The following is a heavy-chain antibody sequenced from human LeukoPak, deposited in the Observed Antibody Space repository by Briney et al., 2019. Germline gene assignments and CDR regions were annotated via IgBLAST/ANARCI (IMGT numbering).Heavy chain of an antibody. CDR3: ARDGDSKVLRYFDWFFGAFDI. CDR2: ISSSSSYI. Sequence: NPGGSLRLSCAASGFTFSSYSMNWVRQAPGKGLEWVSSISSSSSYIYYADSVKGRFTISRDNAKNSLYLQMNSLRAEDTAVYYCARDGDSKVLRYFDWFFGAFDIWGQGTMVTVSS. CDR1: GFTFSSYS. D-gene: IGHD3-9*01. J-gene: IGHJ3*02. V-gene: IGHV3-21*01.